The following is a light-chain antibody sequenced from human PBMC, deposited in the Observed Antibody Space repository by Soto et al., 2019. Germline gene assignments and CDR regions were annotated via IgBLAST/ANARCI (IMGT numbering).Light chain of an antibody. Sequence: QSALTQPASVSGSPGQSVILSCSGTSGDIGAYDHVAWFRQHPGEVPKLLLRDVTNRPSGVSGRFSGSKSGNTAYLTISGLRPEDEADYYCSSSTHSNTVVFGGGTKLTVL. CDR2: DVT. J-gene: IGLJ3*02. V-gene: IGLV2-14*03. CDR1: SGDIGAYDH. CDR3: SSSTHSNTVV.